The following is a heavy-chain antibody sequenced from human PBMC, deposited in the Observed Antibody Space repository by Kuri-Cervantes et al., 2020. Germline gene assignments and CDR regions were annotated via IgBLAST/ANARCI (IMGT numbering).Heavy chain of an antibody. Sequence: ASVKVSCKVSGDTLTEISMHWVRQAPGIGLEWMGGFDPEKGETIYAQKFQGRVTMTEDTSTDTAFMELRSLRSEDTAVYYCARGNRRLRGTKAAGCGWFDPWGQGTLVTVSS. D-gene: IGHD4-17*01. J-gene: IGHJ5*02. CDR2: FDPEKGET. CDR1: GDTLTEIS. V-gene: IGHV1-24*01. CDR3: ARGNRRLRGTKAAGCGWFDP.